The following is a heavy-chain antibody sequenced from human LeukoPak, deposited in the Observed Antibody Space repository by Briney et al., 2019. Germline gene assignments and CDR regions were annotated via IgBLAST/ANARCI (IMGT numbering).Heavy chain of an antibody. CDR2: IDSSGSTI. D-gene: IGHD1-26*01. V-gene: IGHV3-48*03. CDR3: ARVWYSGSYPVDY. CDR1: GFTFSSYE. Sequence: GGSLRLSCAASGFTFSSYEMNWVRQAPGKGLEWVSYIDSSGSTIHCADSVKGRFTISRDNAKNSLYLQMNSLRAEDTAVYYCARVWYSGSYPVDYWGQGTLVTVSS. J-gene: IGHJ4*02.